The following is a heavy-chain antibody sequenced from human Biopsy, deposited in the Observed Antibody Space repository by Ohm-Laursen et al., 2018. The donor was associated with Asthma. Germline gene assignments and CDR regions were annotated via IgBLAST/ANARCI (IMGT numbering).Heavy chain of an antibody. J-gene: IGHJ5*02. CDR1: GGSIGIYY. D-gene: IGHD4-17*01. CDR3: ARTTYGHDGFDP. V-gene: IGHV4-59*12. Sequence: TLSLTCTVSGGSIGIYYWGWIRQPPGKGLEYIGYTHYSGTTNTDPSLTGRVTMSVDTSKNQFSLSLTSVTAADTAVYYCARTTYGHDGFDPWGQGTLVTVSS. CDR2: THYSGTT.